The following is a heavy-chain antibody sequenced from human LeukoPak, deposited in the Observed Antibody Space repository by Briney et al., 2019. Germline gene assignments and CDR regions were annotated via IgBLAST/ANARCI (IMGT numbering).Heavy chain of an antibody. D-gene: IGHD5-18*01. V-gene: IGHV3-33*08. Sequence: GGSLRLSCAASGFTFSSYGMHWVRQAPGKGLEWVAVIWYDGSNKYYADSVKGRFTISRDNSKNTLYLQMNSLRAEDTAVYYCARDLPADVDTAMATDYWGQGTLVTVSS. J-gene: IGHJ4*02. CDR3: ARDLPADVDTAMATDY. CDR1: GFTFSSYG. CDR2: IWYDGSNK.